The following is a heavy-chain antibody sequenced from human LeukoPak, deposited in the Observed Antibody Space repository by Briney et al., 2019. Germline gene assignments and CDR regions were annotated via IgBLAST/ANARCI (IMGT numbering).Heavy chain of an antibody. CDR2: INHSGST. V-gene: IGHV4-34*01. J-gene: IGHJ5*02. CDR3: ARDSGTTGEVKFDP. D-gene: IGHD3-10*01. CDR1: GGSFSGYY. Sequence: TSETLSLTCAVYGGSFSGYYWSWIRQPPGKGLEWIGEINHSGSTNYNPSLKSRVTISVDTSKNQFSLKLSSVTAADTAVYYCARDSGTTGEVKFDPWGQGTLVTVSS.